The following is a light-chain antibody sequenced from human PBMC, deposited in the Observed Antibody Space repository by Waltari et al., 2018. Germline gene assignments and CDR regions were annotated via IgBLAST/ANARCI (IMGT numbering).Light chain of an antibody. Sequence: DVVMTQSPDFLALSLGERATIHCKSSQSLFYSSNNKNYFPWYQNKPGQPPKLLIYWASTREAGVPDRFSGSGSGTDFTLTISSLQAEDVAIYFCQQYYITPLSFGGGTRVEIK. CDR1: QSLFYSSNNKNY. CDR3: QQYYITPLS. V-gene: IGKV4-1*01. CDR2: WAS. J-gene: IGKJ4*01.